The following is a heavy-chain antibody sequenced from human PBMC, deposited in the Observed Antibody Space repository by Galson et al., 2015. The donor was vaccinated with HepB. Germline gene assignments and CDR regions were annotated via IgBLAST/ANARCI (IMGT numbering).Heavy chain of an antibody. V-gene: IGHV1-69*04. CDR3: ARDIVVVVAASRGYYYYYGMDV. D-gene: IGHD2-15*01. Sequence: SVKVSCKASGGTFSSYAISWVRQAPGQGLEWMGTIIPTLGIANYAQKFQGRVTITADKSTSTAYMELSSLRSEDTAVYYCARDIVVVVAASRGYYYYYGMDVWGQGTTVTVSS. CDR1: GGTFSSYA. CDR2: IIPTLGIA. J-gene: IGHJ6*02.